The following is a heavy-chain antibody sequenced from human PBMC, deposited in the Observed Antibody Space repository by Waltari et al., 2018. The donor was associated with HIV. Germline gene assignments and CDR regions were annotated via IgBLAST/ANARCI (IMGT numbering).Heavy chain of an antibody. J-gene: IGHJ4*02. V-gene: IGHV4-34*01. CDR2: INHSGST. D-gene: IGHD3-9*01. CDR1: GGSFSGYY. CDR3: ARGQVSLTGYPFDY. Sequence: QVQLQQWGAGLLKPSETLSLTCAVYGGSFSGYYWSWSRQPPGKGLDWIGEINHSGSTNYNPSLKRRVTISVDTAKNQFSLKLRSVTAADTAVYYCARGQVSLTGYPFDYWGQGTLVTVSS.